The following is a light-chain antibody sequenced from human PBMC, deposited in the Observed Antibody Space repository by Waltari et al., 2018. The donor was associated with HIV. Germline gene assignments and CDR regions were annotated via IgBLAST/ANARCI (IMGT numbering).Light chain of an antibody. V-gene: IGKV4-1*01. J-gene: IGKJ4*01. Sequence: DIVMTQSPDLVAESLGERATIACNSSQSVLDTSNSKNYLAWYQQKFGQPPTLLIHWASTRESGVPDRFSGSGSGTDFSLTIDSLQPEDAAIYFCQQYSSTPLTFGGGTVVEIQ. CDR1: QSVLDTSNSKNY. CDR3: QQYSSTPLT. CDR2: WAS.